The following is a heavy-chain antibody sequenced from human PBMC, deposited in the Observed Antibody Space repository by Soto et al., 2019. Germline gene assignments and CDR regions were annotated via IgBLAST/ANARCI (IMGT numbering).Heavy chain of an antibody. J-gene: IGHJ5*02. V-gene: IGHV3-73*01. CDR3: TRLKDFCSDGSCYYDP. Sequence: AGGSLRLSCAASGFTFSGFAMHWVRQASGKGLEWVGRIKSKANTYATAYAASVKGRFTISRDDPKNTAYLQMNSLRTEDTAVYYCTRLKDFCSDGSCYYDPWGQGTLVTVSS. D-gene: IGHD2-15*01. CDR1: GFTFSGFA. CDR2: IKSKANTYAT.